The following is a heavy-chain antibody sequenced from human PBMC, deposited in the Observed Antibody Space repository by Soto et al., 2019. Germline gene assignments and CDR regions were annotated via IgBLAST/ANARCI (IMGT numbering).Heavy chain of an antibody. CDR1: GFTFNTYA. Sequence: EVQLLESGGGLVQPGGSLRLSCAASGFTFNTYAMTWVRQAPGKGLEWVSTISGSDDSTYYADSVKGRLTISRDNSKNALYLQMSSLRADDTALYYCVKDWTGDTCPCMDVWGQGTTVTVSS. CDR3: VKDWTGDTCPCMDV. CDR2: ISGSDDST. V-gene: IGHV3-23*01. D-gene: IGHD2-8*02. J-gene: IGHJ6*01.